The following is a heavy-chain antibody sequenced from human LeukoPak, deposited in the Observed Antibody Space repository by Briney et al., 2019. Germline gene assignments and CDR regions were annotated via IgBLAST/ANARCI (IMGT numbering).Heavy chain of an antibody. D-gene: IGHD2-2*01. J-gene: IGHJ4*02. CDR1: GFIFSSYS. CDR3: ARDGSVVVPAAMGY. V-gene: IGHV3-21*01. Sequence: GGPLSLCCAASGFIFSSYSMNGLHQAPGKGVEWVSSITGSSSYIYYADSVKRRFIISSDNANNSLYLQMNSMRAEDTAVYYCARDGSVVVPAAMGYWGQGTLVTVSS. CDR2: ITGSSSYI.